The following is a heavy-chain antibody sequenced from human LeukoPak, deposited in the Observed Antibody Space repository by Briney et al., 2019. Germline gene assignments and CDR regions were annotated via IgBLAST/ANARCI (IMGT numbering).Heavy chain of an antibody. Sequence: GGSLRLSCAASGFTFSSYAMSWVRQAPGKGLEWVSSISTSGGSTYYADSVKGRFTISRDNSKNTLYLQMNSLRAEDTAVYYCARLPGYCSSNSCYKMTIPFDYWGQGTLVTVSS. CDR1: GFTFSSYA. CDR3: ARLPGYCSSNSCYKMTIPFDY. J-gene: IGHJ4*02. D-gene: IGHD2-2*02. V-gene: IGHV3-23*01. CDR2: ISTSGGST.